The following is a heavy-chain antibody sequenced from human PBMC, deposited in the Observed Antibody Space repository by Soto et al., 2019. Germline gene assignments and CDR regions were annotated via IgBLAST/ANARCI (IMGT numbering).Heavy chain of an antibody. CDR2: IYPGDSDT. CDR1: GYSFTSYW. Sequence: GESLKISCKGSGYSFTSYWIGWVRQMPGKGLEWMGIIYPGDSDTRYSPSFQGQVTISADKSISTAYLQWSSLKASDTAMYYCAIVVPAAIPLGWWFDPWGQGTLVTVSS. V-gene: IGHV5-51*01. CDR3: AIVVPAAIPLGWWFDP. J-gene: IGHJ5*02. D-gene: IGHD2-2*01.